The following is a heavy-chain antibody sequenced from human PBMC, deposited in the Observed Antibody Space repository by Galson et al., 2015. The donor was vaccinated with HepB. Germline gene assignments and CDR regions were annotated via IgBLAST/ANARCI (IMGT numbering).Heavy chain of an antibody. J-gene: IGHJ4*02. D-gene: IGHD3-10*01. CDR1: GFTFSGSA. CDR3: TRLGFGELLDY. CDR2: IRSKANSYAT. Sequence: SLRLSCAASGFTFSGSAMHWVRQASGKGLEWVGRIRSKANSYATAYAALVKGRFTISRDDSKNTAYLQMNSLKTEDTAVYYCTRLGFGELLDYWGQGTLVTVSS. V-gene: IGHV3-73*01.